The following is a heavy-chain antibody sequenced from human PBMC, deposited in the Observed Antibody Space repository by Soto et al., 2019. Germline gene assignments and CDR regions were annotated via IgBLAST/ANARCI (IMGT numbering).Heavy chain of an antibody. D-gene: IGHD4-4*01. V-gene: IGHV4-31*03. J-gene: IGHJ4*02. CDR1: GASISSGSYY. Sequence: QVQLQESGPGLVKPSQTLSLTCTVSGASISSGSYYWSWIRQLPGKGLEWIGYLSNSGSTYYNQSLKSRVTISVDTSRNQFSLRVSSVTAADTAVYYCARAVYSNHVYWGQGTLVTVSS. CDR2: LSNSGST. CDR3: ARAVYSNHVY.